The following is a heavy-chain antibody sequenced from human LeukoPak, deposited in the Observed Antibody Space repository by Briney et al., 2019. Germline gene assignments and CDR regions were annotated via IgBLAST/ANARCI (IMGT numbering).Heavy chain of an antibody. D-gene: IGHD4-17*01. J-gene: IGHJ4*02. V-gene: IGHV4-61*02. Sequence: SQTLSLTCTLWGGSISSGSYYWSWIRQPAGRGREWIERMYTSGSTNYNPSLKSRVTISVDTSKNQFSLKLSSVTAADTTVYYCARGDIGLRRGFSVDYWGQGTLVTVSS. CDR3: ARGDIGLRRGFSVDY. CDR1: GGSISSGSYY. CDR2: MYTSGST.